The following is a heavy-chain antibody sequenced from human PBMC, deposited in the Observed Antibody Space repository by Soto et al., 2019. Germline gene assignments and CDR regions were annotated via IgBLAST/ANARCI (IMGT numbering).Heavy chain of an antibody. CDR2: ISAHNGNK. CDR1: GYSFTNYD. Sequence: QLVQSGAEVKKPAASVKVSCKASGYSFTNYDISWVREAPGQGLEWMAWISAHNGNKHYAEKFQGRVSTTTDTSTSTAYMEVRTLKTDDTAVYYCARGLLAYFGMDVWGQGTTVTVS. J-gene: IGHJ6*02. CDR3: ARGLLAYFGMDV. V-gene: IGHV1-18*01. D-gene: IGHD1-26*01.